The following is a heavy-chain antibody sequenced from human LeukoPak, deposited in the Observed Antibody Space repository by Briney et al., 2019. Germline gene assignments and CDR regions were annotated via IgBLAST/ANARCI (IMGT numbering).Heavy chain of an antibody. CDR1: GYTFTSYG. CDR3: ATAVAGSFDY. D-gene: IGHD6-19*01. J-gene: IGHJ4*02. Sequence: GASVKVPCKASGYTFTSYGISWVRQAPGKGLEWMGGFDPEDAETIYAQKFQGRLTMTEDTSTDTVYMELSSLRSEDTAVYYCATAVAGSFDYWGQGTLVTVSS. CDR2: FDPEDAET. V-gene: IGHV1-24*01.